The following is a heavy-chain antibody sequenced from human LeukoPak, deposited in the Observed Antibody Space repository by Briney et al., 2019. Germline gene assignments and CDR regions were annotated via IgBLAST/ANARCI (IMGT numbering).Heavy chain of an antibody. J-gene: IGHJ4*02. CDR2: INHSGST. CDR1: GGSFSGYY. CDR3: ARGRGGGSEPLDY. Sequence: SETLSLTCAVYGGSFSGYYWSWIRQPPGKGLEWIGEINHSGSTNYNPSLKSRVTISVDTSKNQFSLKLSSVTAADTAVYYCARGRGGGSEPLDYCGQGTLVTVSS. V-gene: IGHV4-34*01. D-gene: IGHD1-26*01.